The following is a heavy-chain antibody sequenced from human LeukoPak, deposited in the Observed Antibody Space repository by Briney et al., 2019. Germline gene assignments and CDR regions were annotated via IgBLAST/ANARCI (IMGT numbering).Heavy chain of an antibody. CDR1: GYTFTSYG. D-gene: IGHD2-21*01. CDR3: ARVIPTGPFDY. CDR2: ISAYNGNT. Sequence: GASLKVSCTASGYTFTSYGISWVRQAPGQGLEWMGWISAYNGNTNYAQKLQGRVTITTDTTTNTAYMELRSLRADDTAVYYCARVIPTGPFDYWGQGTLVTVSS. J-gene: IGHJ4*02. V-gene: IGHV1-18*01.